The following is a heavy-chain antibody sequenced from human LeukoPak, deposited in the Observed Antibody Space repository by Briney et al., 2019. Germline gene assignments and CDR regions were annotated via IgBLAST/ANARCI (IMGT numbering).Heavy chain of an antibody. D-gene: IGHD6-13*01. CDR2: IYYSGST. Sequence: SETLSLTCTGSGGSISSYYWSWIRQPPGKGMQWIGYIYYSGSTNYNPSLKSRVTISVDTSKNQFSLKLSSVTAADTAVYYCARDARQLVPYYYYMDVWGKGTTVTVSS. CDR1: GGSISSYY. CDR3: ARDARQLVPYYYYMDV. V-gene: IGHV4-59*01. J-gene: IGHJ6*03.